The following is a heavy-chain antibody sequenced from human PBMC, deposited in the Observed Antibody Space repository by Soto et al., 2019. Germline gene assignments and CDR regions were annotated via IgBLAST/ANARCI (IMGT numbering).Heavy chain of an antibody. CDR2: ISGSGGST. D-gene: IGHD6-13*01. CDR1: GFTFSSYA. Sequence: PGGSLSLSCAASGFTFSSYAMSWVRQAPGKGLEWVSAISGSGGSTYYADSVKGRFTISRDNSKNTLYLQMNNLRAEDTAVYYCAKDIGMAAAGPLDYWGQGTLVTVSS. J-gene: IGHJ4*02. V-gene: IGHV3-23*01. CDR3: AKDIGMAAAGPLDY.